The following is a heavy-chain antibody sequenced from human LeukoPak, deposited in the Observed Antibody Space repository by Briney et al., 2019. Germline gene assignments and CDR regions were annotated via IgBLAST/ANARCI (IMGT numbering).Heavy chain of an antibody. CDR2: IYSGGST. J-gene: IGHJ5*02. CDR3: ARAPRGGGELLPLTS. Sequence: GGSLRLSCAASGFTVSSNYMSWVRQAPGKGLEWVSVIYSGGSTYYADSVKGRFTISRDNSKNTLYLQMNSLRAEDTAVYYCARAPRGGGELLPLTSWGQGTLVTVSS. D-gene: IGHD1-26*01. V-gene: IGHV3-53*01. CDR1: GFTVSSNY.